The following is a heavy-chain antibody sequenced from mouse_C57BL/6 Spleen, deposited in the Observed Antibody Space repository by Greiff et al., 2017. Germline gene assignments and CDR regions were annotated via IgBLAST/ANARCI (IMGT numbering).Heavy chain of an antibody. CDR1: GYTFTSYW. V-gene: IGHV1-53*01. J-gene: IGHJ3*01. Sequence: QVQLQQPGTELVKPGASVKLSCKASGYTFTSYWMHWVTQRPGQGLEWIGHINPSNGGTNYNKKCKSKATLTVYKSSSTAYMQLRSLTSEDSAVYYCAIGGFITTVVARASFAYWGQGTLVTVSA. CDR2: INPSNGGT. CDR3: AIGGFITTVVARASFAY. D-gene: IGHD1-1*01.